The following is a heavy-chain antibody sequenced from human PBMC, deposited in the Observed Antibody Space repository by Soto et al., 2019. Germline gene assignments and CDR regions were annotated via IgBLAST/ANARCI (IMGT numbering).Heavy chain of an antibody. V-gene: IGHV5-51*01. CDR1: GYSFTSYW. Sequence: GESLKISCKGSGYSFTSYWIGWVRQMPGKGLEWMGIIYPGDSDTRYSPSFQGQVTISADKSISTAYLQWSSLKASDTAMYYCARVSLVVPGNYYYYMDVWGKGTTVTVSS. D-gene: IGHD2-2*01. CDR3: ARVSLVVPGNYYYYMDV. CDR2: IYPGDSDT. J-gene: IGHJ6*03.